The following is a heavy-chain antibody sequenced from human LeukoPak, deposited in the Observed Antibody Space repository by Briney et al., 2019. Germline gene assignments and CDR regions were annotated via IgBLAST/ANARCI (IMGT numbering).Heavy chain of an antibody. J-gene: IGHJ3*02. D-gene: IGHD2-15*01. CDR3: ASGWHDAFDI. Sequence: SETLSLTCTVSGGSISIYYWSWIRQPPGKGLEWIGYIYYSGSTNYNPSLKSRVTISVDTSKNQFSLKLSSVTAADTAVYYCASGWHDAFDIWGQGTMVTVSS. CDR2: IYYSGST. CDR1: GGSISIYY. V-gene: IGHV4-59*01.